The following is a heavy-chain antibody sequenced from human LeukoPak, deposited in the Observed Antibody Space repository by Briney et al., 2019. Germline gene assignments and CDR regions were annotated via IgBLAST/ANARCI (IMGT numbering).Heavy chain of an antibody. D-gene: IGHD3-22*01. CDR2: ISSSSSTI. J-gene: IGHJ4*02. CDR3: ARGSYYDSSGYCY. V-gene: IGHV3-48*01. Sequence: GGSLRLSCAASGFTFSSYSMNWVRQAPGKGLEWVSYISSSSSTIYYADSVKGRFTISRDNAKNSLYLQMNSLRAEDTAVYYCARGSYYDSSGYCYWGQGTLVTVSS. CDR1: GFTFSSYS.